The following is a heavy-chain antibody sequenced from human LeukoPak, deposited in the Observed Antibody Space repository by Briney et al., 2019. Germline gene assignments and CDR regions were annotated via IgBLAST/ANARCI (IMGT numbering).Heavy chain of an antibody. CDR1: GGSISSSYYY. J-gene: IGHJ4*02. CDR2: IYYSGNT. D-gene: IGHD3-22*01. V-gene: IGHV4-39*01. CDR3: ASRSVYYPY. Sequence: SETLSLTCTVSGGSISSSYYYWGWIRQPPGKGLEWIGTIYYSGNTYYNPSLKSRVTISVDTSMNQFSLKLSSVTAADTALYYCASRSVYYPYWGQGTLVTVSS.